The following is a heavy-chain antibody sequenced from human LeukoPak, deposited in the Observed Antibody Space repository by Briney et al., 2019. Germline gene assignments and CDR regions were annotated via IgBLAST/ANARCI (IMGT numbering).Heavy chain of an antibody. CDR3: ARAHYYDSSGYYDY. CDR2: INHSGST. D-gene: IGHD3-22*01. Sequence: TSETLSLTCAVYGGSFSGYYWSWIRQPPGKGLEWIGEINHSGSTNYNPSLKSRVTISVDTSKNQFSLKLSSVTAADTAVYYCARAHYYDSSGYYDYWGQGTLVTVPS. J-gene: IGHJ4*02. CDR1: GGSFSGYY. V-gene: IGHV4-34*01.